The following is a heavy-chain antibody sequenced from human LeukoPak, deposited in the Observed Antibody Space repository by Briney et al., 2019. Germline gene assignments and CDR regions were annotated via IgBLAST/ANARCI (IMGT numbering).Heavy chain of an antibody. CDR2: ISSSGSTI. V-gene: IGHV3-48*03. D-gene: IGHD5-18*01. CDR3: ARDLSGVTGYTYGRGIDY. CDR1: GFTFSSYE. Sequence: PGGSLRLSCAASGFTFSSYEMNWVRQAPGKGLGWVSYISSSGSTIYYADSVKGRFTISRDNAKTSLYLQMNSLRAEDTAVYHCARDLSGVTGYTYGRGIDYWGQGTLVTVSS. J-gene: IGHJ4*02.